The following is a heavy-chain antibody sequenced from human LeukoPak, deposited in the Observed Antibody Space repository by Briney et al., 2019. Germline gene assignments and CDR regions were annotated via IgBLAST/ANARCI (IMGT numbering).Heavy chain of an antibody. CDR3: ARGGEMANFDY. Sequence: SETLSLTCAVYGGSFSGYYWSWIRQPPGKGLERIGEINHSGSTNYNPSLKSRVTISVDTSKNQFSLKLSSVTAADTAVYYCARGGEMANFDYWGQGTLVTVSS. J-gene: IGHJ4*02. D-gene: IGHD5-24*01. CDR2: INHSGST. V-gene: IGHV4-34*01. CDR1: GGSFSGYY.